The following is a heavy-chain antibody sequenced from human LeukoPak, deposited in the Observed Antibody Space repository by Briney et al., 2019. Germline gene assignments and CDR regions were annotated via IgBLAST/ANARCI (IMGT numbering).Heavy chain of an antibody. D-gene: IGHD3-3*01. CDR2: IIPIFGTA. V-gene: IGHV1-69*13. Sequence: GASVKVSCKASGGTFSSYAISWVRQAPGQGLEWMGGIIPIFGTANYAQKFQGRVTITADESTSTAYMELSSLRSEDTVVYYCARDRKYYDFWSGYYPDAFDIWGQGTMVTVSS. CDR1: GGTFSSYA. J-gene: IGHJ3*02. CDR3: ARDRKYYDFWSGYYPDAFDI.